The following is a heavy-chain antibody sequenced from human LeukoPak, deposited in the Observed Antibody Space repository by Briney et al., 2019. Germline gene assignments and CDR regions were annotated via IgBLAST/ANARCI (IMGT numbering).Heavy chain of an antibody. CDR1: GYTFTSYD. CDR2: MNPNSGNT. Sequence: AASVKVSCKASGYTFTSYDINWVRQATGQGLEWMGWMNPNSGNTGYAQKFQGRVTMTRNTSISTAYMGLSSLRSEDTAVYYCARVRIVPAAMRYYYYGMDVWGQGTTVTVSS. CDR3: ARVRIVPAAMRYYYYGMDV. J-gene: IGHJ6*02. V-gene: IGHV1-8*01. D-gene: IGHD2-2*01.